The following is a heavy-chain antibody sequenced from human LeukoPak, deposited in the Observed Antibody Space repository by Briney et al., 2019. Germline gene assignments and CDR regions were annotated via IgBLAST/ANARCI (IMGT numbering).Heavy chain of an antibody. D-gene: IGHD5-24*01. V-gene: IGHV3-33*01. CDR1: GFTFSSYG. J-gene: IGHJ4*02. CDR3: ARDDWLQLLYFDY. Sequence: GRSLRLSCAASGFTFSSYGMHWVRQAPGKGLEWVAVIWYDGSNKYYPDSDKGRFTISRDNSKNTLYLQMNSLRAEDTAVYYCARDDWLQLLYFDYWGQGTLVTVSS. CDR2: IWYDGSNK.